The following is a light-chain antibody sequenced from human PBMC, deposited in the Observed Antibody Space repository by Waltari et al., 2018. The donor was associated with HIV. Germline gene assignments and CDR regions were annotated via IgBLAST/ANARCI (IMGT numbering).Light chain of an antibody. J-gene: IGLJ3*02. CDR2: HTT. V-gene: IGLV7-46*01. CDR1: TGTVTIGHH. CDR3: LLCYSGTRRV. Sequence: QAVVTQEPSLTVSPGGTVTLTCGSNTGTVTIGHHPCWFQQKPGQAPRTLIYHTTNKQPWTPARISGSLHGGKAALPRSGAQPGDDADYYCLLCYSGTRRVFGGGTKLTVL.